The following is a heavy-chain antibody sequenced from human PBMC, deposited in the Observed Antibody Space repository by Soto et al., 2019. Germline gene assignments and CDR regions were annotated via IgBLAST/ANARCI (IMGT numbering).Heavy chain of an antibody. J-gene: IGHJ4*02. V-gene: IGHV3-30*18. Sequence: PGGSLRLSCAASGFAFRSCGMHWVRQAPGKGLEWVAIITYDGNKKYYVDSVKGRFTISRDNSNNMLYLEMNSLRAEDTAVYYCVKEGVTTGFDYWGQGILVTVSS. CDR3: VKEGVTTGFDY. CDR1: GFAFRSCG. D-gene: IGHD4-17*01. CDR2: ITYDGNKK.